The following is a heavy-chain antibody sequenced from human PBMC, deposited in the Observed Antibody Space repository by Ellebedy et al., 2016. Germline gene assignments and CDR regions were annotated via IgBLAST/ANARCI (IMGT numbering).Heavy chain of an antibody. V-gene: IGHV3-11*04. CDR3: ARSGSSGWYLVYYYYYGMDV. CDR2: ISSSGSTI. J-gene: IGHJ6*02. CDR1: GFTFSDYY. D-gene: IGHD6-19*01. Sequence: GESLKISXAASGFTFSDYYMSWIRQAPGKGLEWVSYISSSGSTIYYADSVKGRFTISRDNSKNTLYLQMNSLRAEDTAVYYCARSGSSGWYLVYYYYYGMDVWGQGTTVTVSS.